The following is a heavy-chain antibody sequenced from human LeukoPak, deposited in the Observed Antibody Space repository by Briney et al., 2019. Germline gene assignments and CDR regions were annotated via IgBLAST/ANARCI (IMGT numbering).Heavy chain of an antibody. CDR1: GYNFFSYS. J-gene: IGHJ5*02. V-gene: IGHV1-18*01. Sequence: GASVKVSCKASGYNFFSYSISWVRQAPGQGLEWMGWISDYNGNTDYAQKFQGRVAMTTDTSTSTVYMELRNLRSDDTAIYYCARGNWFDPWGQGTLVIVSS. CDR3: ARGNWFDP. CDR2: ISDYNGNT.